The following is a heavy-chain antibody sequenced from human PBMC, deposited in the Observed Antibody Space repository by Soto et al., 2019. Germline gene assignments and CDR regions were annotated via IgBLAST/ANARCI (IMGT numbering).Heavy chain of an antibody. Sequence: EVRLLESGGGLVQPGGSLRLSGAASGFTFSYYAMSWVRQAPGKGLEWVSAISGSGDSTSYAASVKGRFTVSSDNSKNPVCLQRNSLSAEATAVYYWAKVVWGGDAYNDCWGQGTVVTVSS. CDR1: GFTFSYYA. V-gene: IGHV3-23*01. J-gene: IGHJ4*02. CDR3: AKVVWGGDAYNDC. D-gene: IGHD3-16*01. CDR2: ISGSGDST.